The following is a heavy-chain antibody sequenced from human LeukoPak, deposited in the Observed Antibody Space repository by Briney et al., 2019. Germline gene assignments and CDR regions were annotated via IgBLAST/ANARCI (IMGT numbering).Heavy chain of an antibody. CDR3: ARRDSDFDY. D-gene: IGHD2-15*01. V-gene: IGHV4-34*01. CDR1: GGSFSGYY. CDR2: INHSGST. J-gene: IGHJ4*02. Sequence: SETLSLSCAVYGGSFSGYYWSWIRQPPGKGLEWIGEINHSGSTNYNPSLKSRVTISVDTSKNQFSLKLSSVTAADTAVYYCARRDSDFDYWGQGTLATVSS.